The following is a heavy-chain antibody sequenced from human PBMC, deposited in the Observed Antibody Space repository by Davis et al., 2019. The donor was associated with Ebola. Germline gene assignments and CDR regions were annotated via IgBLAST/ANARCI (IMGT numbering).Heavy chain of an antibody. V-gene: IGHV4-61*01. J-gene: IGHJ4*02. CDR2: IYYSWST. CDR1: AGSVSSRSSY. Sequence: MPGGSLRLSCTPSAGSVSSRSSYWSWIRQPPGKGLEWIGYIYYSWSTNYNPSLKSRVTISVDTSKNKFSLKLSSVTAADTAVYYCERSILSSGYDYWGQGTLVTVSS. CDR3: ERSILSSGYDY. D-gene: IGHD3-22*01.